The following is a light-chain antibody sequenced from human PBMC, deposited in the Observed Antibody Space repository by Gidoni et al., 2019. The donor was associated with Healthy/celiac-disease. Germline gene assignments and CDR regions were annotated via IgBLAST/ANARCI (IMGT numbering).Light chain of an antibody. CDR2: EVS. J-gene: IGLJ2*01. CDR3: SSYTSSSTPRVV. V-gene: IGLV2-14*01. CDR1: SSDVVGYNY. Sequence: QSALTQPASVSGSPGQSIPISCTGTSSDVVGYNYVSWSQQHPGKAPKLMIYEVSNRPSGVSNRFSGSKSGNTASLTISGLQAEDEADYYCSSYTSSSTPRVVFGGGTKLTVL.